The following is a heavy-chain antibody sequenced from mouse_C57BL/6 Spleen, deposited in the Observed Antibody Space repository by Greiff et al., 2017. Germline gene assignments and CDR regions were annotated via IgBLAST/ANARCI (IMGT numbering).Heavy chain of an antibody. CDR2: INPSSGYT. Sequence: QVQLKQSGAELARPGASVKMSCKASGYTFTSYTMHWVKQRPGQGLEWIGYINPSSGYTKYNQKFKDKATLTADKSSSTAYMQLSSLTSEDSAVYYCARVYYYGSDAMDYRGQGTTVTVSS. D-gene: IGHD1-1*01. CDR1: GYTFTSYT. V-gene: IGHV1-4*01. J-gene: IGHJ4*01. CDR3: ARVYYYGSDAMDY.